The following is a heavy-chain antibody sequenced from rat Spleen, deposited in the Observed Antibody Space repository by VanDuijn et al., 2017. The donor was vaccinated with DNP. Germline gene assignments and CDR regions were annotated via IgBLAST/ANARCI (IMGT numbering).Heavy chain of an antibody. CDR3: ARDLIIRDTTSAMDV. D-gene: IGHD4-3*01. Sequence: QVQLKESGPGLVQPSQTLSLTCTVAGFSLSDYNVHWVRQPPGKGLEWMGVIWKNGATRYNSALKSRLSFSKATSKSQVFLNLNSLQAEDTATYYCARDLIIRDTTSAMDVWGQGTSVTVSS. CDR1: GFSLSDYN. V-gene: IGHV2-41*01. J-gene: IGHJ4*01. CDR2: IWKNGAT.